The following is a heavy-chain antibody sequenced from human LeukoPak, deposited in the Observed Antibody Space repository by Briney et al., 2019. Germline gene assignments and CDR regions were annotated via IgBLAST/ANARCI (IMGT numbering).Heavy chain of an antibody. Sequence: PGGSLRLSCAASGFTFSSYWMSWVRQAPGKGLEWVANIKQDGSEKYYVDSVKGRSTISRDNAKNSLYLQMNSLRAEDTAVYYCVKSGGYYYEDYFDYWGQGTLVTVSS. D-gene: IGHD3-22*01. CDR2: IKQDGSEK. J-gene: IGHJ4*02. CDR1: GFTFSSYW. CDR3: VKSGGYYYEDYFDY. V-gene: IGHV3-7*01.